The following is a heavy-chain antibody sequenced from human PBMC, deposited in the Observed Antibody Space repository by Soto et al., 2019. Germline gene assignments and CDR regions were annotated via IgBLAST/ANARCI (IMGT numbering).Heavy chain of an antibody. CDR2: ISGSGGST. CDR3: AIPRYDFWSGSDAFDI. Sequence: QTGGSLRLSCAASGFTFSSYAMSWVRQAPGKGLEWVSAISGSGGSTYYADSVKGRFTISRDNSKNTLYLQMNSLRAEDTAVYYCAIPRYDFWSGSDAFDIWGQGTMVTVSS. CDR1: GFTFSSYA. V-gene: IGHV3-23*01. D-gene: IGHD3-3*01. J-gene: IGHJ3*02.